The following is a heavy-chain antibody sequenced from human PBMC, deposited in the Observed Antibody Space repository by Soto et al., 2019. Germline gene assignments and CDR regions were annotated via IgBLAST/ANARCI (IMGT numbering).Heavy chain of an antibody. CDR3: AKGSRGYSGYVFDY. D-gene: IGHD5-12*01. V-gene: IGHV3-23*01. J-gene: IGHJ4*02. CDR2: ISGSGSTT. CDR1: GFSFSGYA. Sequence: GGSLRLSCAASGFSFSGYAMNWVRQAPGKGLEWVSSISGSGSTTYYADSVRGRFTISRDNSENTVYLQMNNVRAEDTAVYYCAKGSRGYSGYVFDYWGQGTLVTVSS.